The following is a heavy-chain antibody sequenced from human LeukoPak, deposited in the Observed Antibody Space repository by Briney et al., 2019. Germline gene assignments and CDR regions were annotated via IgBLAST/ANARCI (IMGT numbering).Heavy chain of an antibody. Sequence: GGSLRLSCAASGFTFSDYYMSWIRQAPGKGLEWVSYISSSGSTIYYADSVKGRFTISRDNAKNSLYLQINSLRAEDTAVYYCARACGSGSYYLDYWGQGTLVTVSS. CDR2: ISSSGSTI. CDR1: GFTFSDYY. CDR3: ARACGSGSYYLDY. V-gene: IGHV3-11*01. J-gene: IGHJ4*02. D-gene: IGHD3-10*01.